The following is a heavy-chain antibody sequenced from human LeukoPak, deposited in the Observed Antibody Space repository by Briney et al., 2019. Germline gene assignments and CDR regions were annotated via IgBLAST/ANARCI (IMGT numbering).Heavy chain of an antibody. CDR2: MYYSGTT. V-gene: IGHV4-39*01. CDR3: ARHPPRDGSAFDY. J-gene: IGHJ4*02. Sequence: SETLSLTCTVSGGSISSGSYYWGWIRQPPGKELEWIASMYYSGTTFYSPSRKSRVTISVDTSKNQLSLKLGSVTAADTAVYYCARHPPRDGSAFDYWGQGTLVTVSS. CDR1: GGSISSGSYY.